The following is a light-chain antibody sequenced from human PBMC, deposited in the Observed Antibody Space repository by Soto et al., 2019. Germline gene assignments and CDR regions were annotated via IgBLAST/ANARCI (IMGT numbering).Light chain of an antibody. CDR1: TSNLGAGFD. V-gene: IGLV1-40*01. Sequence: QSVLTPPPSVSGAPGQRVSISCTGSTSNLGAGFDVQWYQQLPGTAPKLLIYGNTNRPSRVPSRFSSSRSGPSATLAIAELQPEDEALYYCQSYDSGLTASVFGGGTKLTVL. J-gene: IGLJ2*01. CDR3: QSYDSGLTASV. CDR2: GNT.